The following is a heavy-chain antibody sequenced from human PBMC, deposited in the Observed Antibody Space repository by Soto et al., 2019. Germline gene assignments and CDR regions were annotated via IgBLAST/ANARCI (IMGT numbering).Heavy chain of an antibody. Sequence: GSLRLSCAASGFTFSSYAMSWVRQAPGKGLEWVAVITYDGSNKYYADSVKGRFSISRDNSKNTLYLQMNSLRAEDTALYLCARDSTGFYADFDYWGQGALVTVSS. CDR1: GFTFSSYA. D-gene: IGHD3-22*01. J-gene: IGHJ4*02. CDR2: ITYDGSNK. CDR3: ARDSTGFYADFDY. V-gene: IGHV3-30-3*01.